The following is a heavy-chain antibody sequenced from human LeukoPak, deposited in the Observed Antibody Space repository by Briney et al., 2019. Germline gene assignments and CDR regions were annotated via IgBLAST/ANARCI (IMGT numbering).Heavy chain of an antibody. CDR2: IYYSGST. V-gene: IGHV4-39*01. CDR1: GGSISSSTYF. Sequence: PSETLSLTCTVSGGSISSSTYFWGWIRQPPGKGLEWIGSIYYSGSTYYNPSLKSRVTISVGTSKNQFSLKLSSVTAADTAVYYCARTRDNWFDPWGQGTLVTVSS. CDR3: ARTRDNWFDP. J-gene: IGHJ5*02.